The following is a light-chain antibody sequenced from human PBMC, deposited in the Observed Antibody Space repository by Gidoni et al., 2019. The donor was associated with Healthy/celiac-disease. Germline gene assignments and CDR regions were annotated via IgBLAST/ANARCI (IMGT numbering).Light chain of an antibody. CDR3: QQYYSYPWT. J-gene: IGKJ1*01. CDR2: AAS. Sequence: AIRMTQSPSSLSATTGDRVTITCRASQGILSYLAWYQQKPGKAPKLLSYAASTLQSGVPSRVSGSGSGTDFTLTISCLQSEDFATYYCQQYYSYPWTFGQGTKVEIK. V-gene: IGKV1-8*01. CDR1: QGILSY.